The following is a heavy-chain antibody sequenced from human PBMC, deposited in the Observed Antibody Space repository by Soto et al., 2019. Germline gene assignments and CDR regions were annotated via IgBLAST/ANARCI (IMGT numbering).Heavy chain of an antibody. CDR2: INAGNGNT. V-gene: IGHV1-3*01. CDR3: ARSSGYYYLEY. CDR1: GYTFTNYA. Sequence: QVQLVQSGAEVKKPGASVKVSRKASGYTFTNYAMHWVRQAPGQRLEWMGWINAGNGNTKYSQQFQGRVTITRDTSASTAYMELSSLRSEDTAVYYCARSSGYYYLEYWGQGTLVTVSS. D-gene: IGHD3-22*01. J-gene: IGHJ4*02.